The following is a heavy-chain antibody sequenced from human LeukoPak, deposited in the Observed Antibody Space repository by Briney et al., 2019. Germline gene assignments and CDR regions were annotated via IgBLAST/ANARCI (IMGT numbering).Heavy chain of an antibody. V-gene: IGHV3-23*01. CDR1: GFTFSSYA. Sequence: GGSLRLSCAASGFTFSSYAMNWVRQAPGRGLEWVSRFIGSGGNTYYADSVKGRFTISRDNSKNTLFLQMNSLRAEDTAVYYCAKSASVAGWFYFDSWGQGTLVTVSS. CDR2: FIGSGGNT. J-gene: IGHJ4*02. CDR3: AKSASVAGWFYFDS. D-gene: IGHD6-19*01.